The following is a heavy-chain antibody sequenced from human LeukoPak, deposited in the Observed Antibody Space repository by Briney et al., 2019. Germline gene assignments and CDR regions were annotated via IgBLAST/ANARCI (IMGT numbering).Heavy chain of an antibody. CDR1: GGSISSYY. CDR3: ASYSGSNDY. Sequence: SETLSLTCTVSGGSISSYYWSWVRQPPGKGLEWIGHIFYSGSTNYNPSLKSRVTISVDTSKNQFSLKRSSVTAADTAVYYCASYSGSNDYWGQGTLVTVSS. J-gene: IGHJ4*02. CDR2: IFYSGST. V-gene: IGHV4-59*01. D-gene: IGHD6-19*01.